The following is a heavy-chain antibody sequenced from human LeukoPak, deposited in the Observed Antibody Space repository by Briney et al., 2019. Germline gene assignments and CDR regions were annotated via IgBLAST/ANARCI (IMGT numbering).Heavy chain of an antibody. CDR3: ARRGSTVTTEGFDY. D-gene: IGHD4-17*01. V-gene: IGHV1-2*02. CDR1: GYTFTGYY. J-gene: IGHJ4*02. Sequence: ASVKVSCKASGYTFTGYYMHWVRQAPGQGLEWMGWINPNSGGTNYAQKFQGRVTMTRDTSISTAYLQWSSLKASDTAMYYCARRGSTVTTEGFDYWGQGTLVTVSS. CDR2: INPNSGGT.